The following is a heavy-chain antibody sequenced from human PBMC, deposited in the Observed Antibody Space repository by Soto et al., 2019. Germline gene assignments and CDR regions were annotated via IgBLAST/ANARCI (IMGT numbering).Heavy chain of an antibody. CDR2: ISYDGILK. J-gene: IGHJ6*02. Sequence: GGSLRLSCAASGFTFSDFGMHWVRQAPGKGLEWVAIISYDGILKYYADSVKGRLTISRDTSKGAVYLQMNSLTPEDTAVYYCAKDFKVSGGHYGSLNYYYGMDVWGQGTTVTVSS. CDR1: GFTFSDFG. V-gene: IGHV3-30*18. CDR3: AKDFKVSGGHYGSLNYYYGMDV. D-gene: IGHD3-10*01.